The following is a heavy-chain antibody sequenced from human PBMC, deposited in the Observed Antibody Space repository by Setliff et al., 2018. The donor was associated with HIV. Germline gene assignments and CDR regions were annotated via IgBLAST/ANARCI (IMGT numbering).Heavy chain of an antibody. J-gene: IGHJ6*02. CDR1: GVTFSSSW. D-gene: IGHD3-22*01. CDR2: ISWSGGGT. V-gene: IGHV3-20*04. Sequence: EGSLRLCCAASGVTFSSSWVHWVRQVPGKGLEWVSGISWSGGGTGYAASVKGRFTISRDDAKNSLYLQMSSLRVEDTALYFCARSFPYYYESGGVYAMDVWGLGTTVTVSS. CDR3: ARSFPYYYESGGVYAMDV.